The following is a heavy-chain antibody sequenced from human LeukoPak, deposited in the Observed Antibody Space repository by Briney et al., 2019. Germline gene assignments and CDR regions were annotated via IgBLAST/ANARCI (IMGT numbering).Heavy chain of an antibody. CDR2: IYYSETT. Sequence: PSETLSLTCTVSGGSISSYCWSWIRQPPGKGLECIGYIYYSETTNYNPSLKSRVTISVDTSKNQFSLKLSSVTAADTAVYYCAITGYCSSTSCYTQAGLFDYWGQGTLVTVSS. D-gene: IGHD2-2*02. CDR1: GGSISSYC. V-gene: IGHV4-59*08. J-gene: IGHJ4*02. CDR3: AITGYCSSTSCYTQAGLFDY.